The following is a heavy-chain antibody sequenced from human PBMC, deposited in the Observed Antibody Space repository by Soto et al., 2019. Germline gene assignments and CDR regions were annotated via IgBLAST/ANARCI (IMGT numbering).Heavy chain of an antibody. CDR2: IYYSGST. J-gene: IGHJ4*02. Sequence: SETLSLTGTVSGGSISSYYWSWIRQPPGKGLEWIGYIYYSGSTNYNPSLKSRVTISVDTSKNQFSLKLSSVTAADTAVYYCARGQYYYDSSGYPGYWGKGTLVTVS. V-gene: IGHV4-59*01. CDR1: GGSISSYY. CDR3: ARGQYYYDSSGYPGY. D-gene: IGHD3-22*01.